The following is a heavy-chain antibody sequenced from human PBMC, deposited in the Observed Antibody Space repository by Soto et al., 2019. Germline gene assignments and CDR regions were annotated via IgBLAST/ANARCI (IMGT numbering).Heavy chain of an antibody. Sequence: ASVKVSCKASGYTFTSDGITGVRQAPGQGLAWMGWISAYNGNTNYAQKLQGRVTMTTDTSTSTAYMELRSLRSADPAVYYCARPTLYDSSGYYDCWGQGTLVTVSS. CDR1: GYTFTSDG. D-gene: IGHD3-22*01. V-gene: IGHV1-18*01. CDR2: ISAYNGNT. J-gene: IGHJ4*02. CDR3: ARPTLYDSSGYYDC.